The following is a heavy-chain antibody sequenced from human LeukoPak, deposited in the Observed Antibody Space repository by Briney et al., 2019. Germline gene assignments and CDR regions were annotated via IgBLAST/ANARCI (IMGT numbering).Heavy chain of an antibody. Sequence: GGSLRLSCAASGFTLSSYWMHWVRHAPGKGLVWVSRINGDGSSTPYANSVKGRFTISRENAKNTLYLQMHSLRADDTAVYYCARGSTSGWPDYFDYWGQGSVVTVSS. J-gene: IGHJ4*02. CDR2: INGDGSST. CDR1: GFTLSSYW. CDR3: ARGSTSGWPDYFDY. D-gene: IGHD6-19*01. V-gene: IGHV3-74*01.